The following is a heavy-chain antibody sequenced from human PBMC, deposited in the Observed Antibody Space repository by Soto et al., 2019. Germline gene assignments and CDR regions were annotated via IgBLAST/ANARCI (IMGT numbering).Heavy chain of an antibody. CDR2: ASARNTNT. Sequence: EVQLLESGGGLVQPVGSLRLSCAASGFTFSSHVMSWVRQAPGRGLEWVAAASARNTNTYYADSVKGRFTISRDNSNSTVYLQLDSLRVEDTAVYHCAKDVTSHGPRGYSSSWYGWFDPWGQGTLVVVSS. V-gene: IGHV3-23*01. D-gene: IGHD6-13*01. CDR1: GFTFSSHV. CDR3: AKDVTSHGPRGYSSSWYGWFDP. J-gene: IGHJ5*02.